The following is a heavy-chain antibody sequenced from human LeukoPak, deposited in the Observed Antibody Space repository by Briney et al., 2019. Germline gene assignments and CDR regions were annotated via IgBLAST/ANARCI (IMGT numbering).Heavy chain of an antibody. CDR3: AKDQIPNSIWYYYYYMDV. CDR1: GFTFSSYG. Sequence: PGGSLRLSCAASGFTFSSYGMHWVRQAPGKGLEWVAFIRYDGSNKYYADSVKGRFTISRDNSKNTLYLQMNSLRAEDTAVYYCAKDQIPNSIWYYYYYMDVWGKGTTVTVSS. J-gene: IGHJ6*03. D-gene: IGHD2/OR15-2a*01. CDR2: IRYDGSNK. V-gene: IGHV3-30*02.